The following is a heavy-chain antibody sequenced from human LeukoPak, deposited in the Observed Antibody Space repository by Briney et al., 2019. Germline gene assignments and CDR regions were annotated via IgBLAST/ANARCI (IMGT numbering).Heavy chain of an antibody. V-gene: IGHV3-30*12. J-gene: IGHJ1*01. CDR2: ISYDGSNK. Sequence: GGSLRLSCAPSGFTFSHYGMHWVRQAPGKGLEWVAVISYDGSNKYYADSVKGRFTISRDNSKNTLYLQMNTLRAEDTAVYYCVRDGAVVTSGSYPWRYFQYWGLGTLVTVSS. CDR3: VRDGAVVTSGSYPWRYFQY. D-gene: IGHD3-10*01. CDR1: GFTFSHYG.